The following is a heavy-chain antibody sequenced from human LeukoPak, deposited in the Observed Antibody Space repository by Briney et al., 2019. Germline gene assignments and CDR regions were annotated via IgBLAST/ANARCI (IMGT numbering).Heavy chain of an antibody. CDR2: ISSSSTTI. D-gene: IGHD1-1*01. CDR1: GFAFNNYS. J-gene: IGHJ4*02. Sequence: PGGSLRLSCAASGFAFNNYSMNWVRQAPGKGLEWVSYISSSSTTIYYADSVKGRVTISRDNSKNTLYLQMNSLRAKDTAVYYCAKDRYNWNDVLDYWGQGTLVTVSS. CDR3: AKDRYNWNDVLDY. V-gene: IGHV3-48*01.